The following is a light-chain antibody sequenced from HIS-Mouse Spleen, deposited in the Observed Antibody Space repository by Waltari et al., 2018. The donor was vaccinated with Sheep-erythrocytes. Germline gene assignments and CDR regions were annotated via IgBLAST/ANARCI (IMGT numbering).Light chain of an antibody. V-gene: IGLV2-11*01. Sequence: QSALTQPRSVSGSPGQSVTISCTGTSSAVGGYNYVPWYQQHPGKAPKLMIYDVSKRPSGVPDRFSSSKSGNTASLTISGLQAEDEADYYCCSYAGSYNHVFATGTKVTVL. CDR3: CSYAGSYNHV. CDR1: SSAVGGYNY. J-gene: IGLJ1*01. CDR2: DVS.